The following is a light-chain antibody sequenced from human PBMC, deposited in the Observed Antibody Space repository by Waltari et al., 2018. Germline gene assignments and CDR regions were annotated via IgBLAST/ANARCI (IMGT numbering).Light chain of an antibody. Sequence: QSALTQPASVSGSPGPSITISSTGTTRDVVSWYHQHPGKAPKLMIYEVSNRPSGVSNRFSGSKSGNTASLTISGLQAEDEADYYCSSYTSSSTVFGGGTKLTVL. V-gene: IGLV2-14*01. CDR1: TRDVV. J-gene: IGLJ2*01. CDR3: SSYTSSSTV. CDR2: EVS.